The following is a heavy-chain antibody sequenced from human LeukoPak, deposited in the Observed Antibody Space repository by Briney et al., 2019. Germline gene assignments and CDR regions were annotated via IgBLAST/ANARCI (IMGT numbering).Heavy chain of an antibody. CDR2: ISAYNGNT. J-gene: IGHJ5*02. V-gene: IGHV1-18*01. CDR1: GYTFTSYG. CDR3: ARVYDILTGYSDWFDP. Sequence: ASVKVSCKASGYTFTSYGISWVRQAPGQGLEWMGWISAYNGNTNYAQKLQGRVTMTTDTSTSTAYMELRSLRSDDTAVYYCARVYDILTGYSDWFDPWGQGTLVIVSS. D-gene: IGHD3-9*01.